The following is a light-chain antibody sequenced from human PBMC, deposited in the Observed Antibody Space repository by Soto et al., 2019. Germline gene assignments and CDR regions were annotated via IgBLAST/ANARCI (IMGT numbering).Light chain of an antibody. CDR1: QSLTNNY. J-gene: IGKJ1*01. CDR2: AAS. V-gene: IGKV3-20*01. CDR3: QQYVSPPWT. Sequence: EIVLTQSPGTLSLSPGERATLSCRASQSLTNNYFAWYQQKPGQAPRLLIYAASTRATGLPARFSGSGSGTEFTLTISSLQSEDFAVYYCQQYVSPPWTFGQGTKVDIK.